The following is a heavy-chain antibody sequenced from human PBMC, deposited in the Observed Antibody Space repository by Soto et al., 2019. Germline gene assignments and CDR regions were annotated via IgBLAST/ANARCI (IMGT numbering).Heavy chain of an antibody. CDR2: IHYSASP. J-gene: IGHJ6*02. CDR1: GGSISYYY. CDR3: ARGDDILTAYGMDV. D-gene: IGHD3-9*01. Sequence: QLQESGPGLVKPWETLSLTCTVSGGSISYYYWNWIRQPPGKGLEWIGNIHYSASPIYTPSLESRVTMSLDMSKNHFSLKLSSVTAADTAVYYCARGDDILTAYGMDVWGQGTTVTVAS. V-gene: IGHV4-59*01.